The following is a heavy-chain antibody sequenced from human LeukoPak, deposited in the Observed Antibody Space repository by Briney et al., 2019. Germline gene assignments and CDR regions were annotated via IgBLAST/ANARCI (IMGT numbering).Heavy chain of an antibody. J-gene: IGHJ4*02. CDR3: ARRGGSSSCRSPIDY. CDR1: GFTFSSYW. V-gene: IGHV3-7*01. CDR2: IKQDGSGA. D-gene: IGHD6-6*01. Sequence: GGSLRLSCAASGFTFSSYWMTWVRQAPGKGPEWVANIKQDGSGAYYVDSVRGRFTISRDNTENSLFLQMNSLRAEDTAVYYCARRGGSSSCRSPIDYWGQGTLVTVSS.